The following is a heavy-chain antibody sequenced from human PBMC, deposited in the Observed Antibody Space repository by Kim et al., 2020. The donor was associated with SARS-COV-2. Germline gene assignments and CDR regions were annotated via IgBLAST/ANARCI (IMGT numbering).Heavy chain of an antibody. V-gene: IGHV3-9*01. J-gene: IGHJ4*02. CDR1: GFTVGDYA. CDR3: AKGIRGASGSFDY. CDR2: ISWNSGSI. Sequence: GGSLRLSCAASGFTVGDYAMHWVRQAPGKGLEWVSGISWNSGSIGYADSVKGRFTISRDNAKNSLYLQMNSLRAEDTALYYCAKGIRGASGSFDYWGQGTLVTVSS. D-gene: IGHD3-10*01.